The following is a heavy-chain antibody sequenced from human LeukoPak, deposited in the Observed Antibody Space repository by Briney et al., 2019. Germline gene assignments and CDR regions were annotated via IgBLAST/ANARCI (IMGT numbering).Heavy chain of an antibody. V-gene: IGHV3-66*02. D-gene: IGHD6-6*01. CDR2: IYTGGST. CDR3: ARGFANVAANVFGGYTMDV. Sequence: QPGVSLRLSCAASGFTVNSNYMSWVRQAPGKGLEWVSLIYTGGSTYYADSVKGRFTISRDNSKNTLYLQMNSLRPEDTAVYYRARGFANVAANVFGGYTMDVWGQGTTVTVSS. CDR1: GFTVNSNY. J-gene: IGHJ6*02.